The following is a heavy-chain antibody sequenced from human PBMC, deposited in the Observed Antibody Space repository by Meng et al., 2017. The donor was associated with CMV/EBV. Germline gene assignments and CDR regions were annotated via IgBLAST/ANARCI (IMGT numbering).Heavy chain of an antibody. Sequence: SETLSLTCAVYGGSFSGYYWSWIRQPPGKGLEWIGEINHSGSTNYNPSLKSRVTISVDTSKNQFSLKLSSVTAADTAVYYCARGESYYDFWSGSSNWFDPWGQGTLVTVFS. D-gene: IGHD3-3*01. V-gene: IGHV4-34*01. CDR2: INHSGST. CDR3: ARGESYYDFWSGSSNWFDP. CDR1: GGSFSGYY. J-gene: IGHJ5*02.